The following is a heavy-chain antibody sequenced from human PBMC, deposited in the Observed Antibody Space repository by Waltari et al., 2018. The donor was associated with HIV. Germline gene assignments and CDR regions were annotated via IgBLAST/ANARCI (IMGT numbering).Heavy chain of an antibody. CDR2: IRYDGSNK. Sequence: QVQLVESGGGVVQPGGSLRLSCAASGFTFSSYGMHWVRQAPGKGLEWVAFIRYDGSNKYYADSVKGRFTISRDNSKNTLYLQMNSLRAEDTAVYYCAKDRSSGSIFDYWGQGTLVTVSS. CDR3: AKDRSSGSIFDY. V-gene: IGHV3-30*02. J-gene: IGHJ4*02. CDR1: GFTFSSYG. D-gene: IGHD3-22*01.